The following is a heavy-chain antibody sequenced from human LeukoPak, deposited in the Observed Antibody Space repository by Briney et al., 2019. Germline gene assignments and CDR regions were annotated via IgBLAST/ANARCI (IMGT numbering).Heavy chain of an antibody. CDR1: GGSVSSYY. D-gene: IGHD5-24*01. CDR3: ARSSPLPLVEMATIIWGAGYYYGMDV. CDR2: IYTSGST. V-gene: IGHV4-4*07. J-gene: IGHJ6*02. Sequence: PSETLSLTCTVSGGSVSSYYWSWIRQPAGKGLEWIGRIYTSGSTNYNPSLKSRVTMSVDTSKNQFSLKLSSVTAADTAVYYCARSSPLPLVEMATIIWGAGYYYGMDVWGQGTTVTVSS.